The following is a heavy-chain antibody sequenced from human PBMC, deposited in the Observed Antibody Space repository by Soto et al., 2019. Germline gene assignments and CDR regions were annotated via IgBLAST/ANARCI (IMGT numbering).Heavy chain of an antibody. D-gene: IGHD6-19*01. CDR3: ARVGAVAAVDY. CDR2: LYTDDTT. Sequence: EAQLVESGGGLIQPGGSLRLSCAASGFIVSSKYMSWVRQAPGKGLEWVSILYTDDTTYYADSVKGRFTISRDNSKNTLYLQMNSLRAEDTAVYYCARVGAVAAVDYWGQGTLVTVSS. V-gene: IGHV3-53*01. J-gene: IGHJ4*02. CDR1: GFIVSSKY.